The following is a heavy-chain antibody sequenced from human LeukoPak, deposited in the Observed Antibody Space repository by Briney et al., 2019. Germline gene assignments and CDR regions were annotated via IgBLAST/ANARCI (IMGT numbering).Heavy chain of an antibody. D-gene: IGHD3-10*01. CDR2: ISGSGGST. CDR1: GFTFRKYA. V-gene: IGHV3-23*01. Sequence: GGSLRLSCAASGFTFRKYAMSWVRQAPGKGLEWVSGISGSGGSTYYADSVKGRFTISRDNSKNTLYLQMNSLRAEDTAVYYCARKAGYYYGSGDYWGQGTLVTVSS. J-gene: IGHJ4*02. CDR3: ARKAGYYYGSGDY.